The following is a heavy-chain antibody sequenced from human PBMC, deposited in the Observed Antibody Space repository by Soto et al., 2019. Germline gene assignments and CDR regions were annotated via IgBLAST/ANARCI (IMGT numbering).Heavy chain of an antibody. CDR2: ISYDGSNK. Sequence: GGSLRLSCAASGFTFSSYGMHWVRQAPGKGLEWVAVISYDGSNKYYADSVKGRFTISRDNSKNTLYLQMNSLRAEDTAVYYCAKVGGYKHIDYWGQGTLVTVSS. D-gene: IGHD5-18*01. CDR1: GFTFSSYG. V-gene: IGHV3-30*18. CDR3: AKVGGYKHIDY. J-gene: IGHJ4*02.